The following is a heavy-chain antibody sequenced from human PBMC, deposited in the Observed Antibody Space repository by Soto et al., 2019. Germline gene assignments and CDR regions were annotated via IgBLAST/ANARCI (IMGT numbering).Heavy chain of an antibody. D-gene: IGHD3-22*01. J-gene: IGHJ4*02. Sequence: EVQLVESGGGLVQPGGSLRLSCAASGFTFSSYWMSWVRQAPGKGLEWVANIKQDGSEKYYVDSVKGRFTISRDNAKNSLYLQMNSLRAEDPAVYYCARATTYYYDSSGEDYFDYWGQGTLVTVSS. CDR3: ARATTYYYDSSGEDYFDY. V-gene: IGHV3-7*05. CDR2: IKQDGSEK. CDR1: GFTFSSYW.